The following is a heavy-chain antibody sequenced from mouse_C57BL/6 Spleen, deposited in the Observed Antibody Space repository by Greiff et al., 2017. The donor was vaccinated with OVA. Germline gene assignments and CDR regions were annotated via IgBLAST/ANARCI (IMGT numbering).Heavy chain of an antibody. Sequence: EVQLVESGGGLVKPGGSLKLSCAASGFTFSSYAMSWVRQTPEKRLEWVATISDGGSYTYYPDNVKGRFTISRDNAKNNLYLQMSHLKSEDTAMYYCARDGGYDGYYYAMDYWGQGTSVTVSS. CDR3: ARDGGYDGYYYAMDY. V-gene: IGHV5-4*01. J-gene: IGHJ4*01. D-gene: IGHD2-2*01. CDR1: GFTFSSYA. CDR2: ISDGGSYT.